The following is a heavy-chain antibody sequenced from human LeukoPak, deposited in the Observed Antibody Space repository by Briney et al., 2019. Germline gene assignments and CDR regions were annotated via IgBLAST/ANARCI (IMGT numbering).Heavy chain of an antibody. D-gene: IGHD3-22*01. CDR1: GYTFTGYY. CDR3: ASSDSSGPKSPFDY. J-gene: IGHJ4*02. Sequence: GASVKVSCKASGYTFTGYYMHWVRQAPGQGLEWMGWMEWINPNSGGTNYAQKFEGRVTMTRDTSISTAYMELSRLRSDDTAVYYCASSDSSGPKSPFDYWGQGTLVTVSS. CDR2: MEWINPNSGGT. V-gene: IGHV1-2*02.